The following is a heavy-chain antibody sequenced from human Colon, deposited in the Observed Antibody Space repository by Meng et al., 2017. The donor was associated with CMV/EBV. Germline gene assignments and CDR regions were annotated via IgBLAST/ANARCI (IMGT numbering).Heavy chain of an antibody. CDR3: AREKGYFFDF. V-gene: IGHV4-30-2*01. CDR2: IFYSGST. CDR1: AASISSGGYS. J-gene: IGHJ4*02. Sequence: SDVSAASISSGGYSWRWIRQPPGKGLEWIGYIFYSGSTYYNPSLQSRVTISLDKSQNQFSLKLKSVTAADTAVYYCAREKGYFFDFWGQGTLVTVSS.